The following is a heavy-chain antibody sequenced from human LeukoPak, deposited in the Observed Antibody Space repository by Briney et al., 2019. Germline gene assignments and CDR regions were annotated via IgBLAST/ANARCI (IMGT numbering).Heavy chain of an antibody. D-gene: IGHD5-18*01. CDR1: GYTFTSYY. Sequence: ASVKVSCKASGYTFTSYYMHWVRQAPGQGLEWMGIINPNGFSTTYAQKFQGRVTMTRDTSTSTVYMELSRLRSEDTAVYYCARDERDGGDTAMLGANNWFDPWGQGTLVTVSS. J-gene: IGHJ5*02. V-gene: IGHV1-46*01. CDR2: INPNGFST. CDR3: ARDERDGGDTAMLGANNWFDP.